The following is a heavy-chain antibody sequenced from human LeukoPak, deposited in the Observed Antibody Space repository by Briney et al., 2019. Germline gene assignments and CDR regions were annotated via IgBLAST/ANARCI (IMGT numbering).Heavy chain of an antibody. CDR3: ARSHGGITMVRGILEPQDWYFDL. J-gene: IGHJ2*01. Sequence: SETLSLTCTVSGGSISSSSYYWGWIRQPPGKGLEWIGSIYHSGSTYYNPSLKSRVTISVDTSKNQFSLKLSSVTAADTAVYYCARSHGGITMVRGILEPQDWYFDLWGRGTLVTVSS. CDR2: IYHSGST. D-gene: IGHD3-10*01. CDR1: GGSISSSSYY. V-gene: IGHV4-39*07.